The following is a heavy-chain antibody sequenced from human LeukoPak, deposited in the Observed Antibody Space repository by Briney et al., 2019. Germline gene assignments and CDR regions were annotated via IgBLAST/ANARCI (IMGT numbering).Heavy chain of an antibody. CDR3: ARHGPLPPLRLMYSSGTGAVDY. J-gene: IGHJ4*02. CDR1: GGSISSSSYY. CDR2: IYYSGST. Sequence: KTSETLSLTCTVSGGSISSSSYYWGWIRQPPGKGLEWIGSIYYSGSTNYNPSLKSRVTISVDTSKNQFSLKLSSVTAADTAVYYCARHGPLPPLRLMYSSGTGAVDYWGQGTLVTVSS. V-gene: IGHV4-39*01. D-gene: IGHD6-19*01.